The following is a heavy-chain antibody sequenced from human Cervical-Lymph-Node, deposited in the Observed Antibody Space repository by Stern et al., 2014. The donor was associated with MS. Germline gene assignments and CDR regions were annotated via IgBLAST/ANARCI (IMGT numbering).Heavy chain of an antibody. CDR1: GGSFNSFA. V-gene: IGHV1-69*01. CDR3: ATPVNHYGSGTFSRHFDY. CDR2: VIPFFGTK. Sequence: QVQLVQSEAEVKKPGSSVKVSCKASGGSFNSFAFGWVRQAPGLGLEWMGGVIPFFGTKQYAQKFQGRLTIAADESTSTAYMELRSLRSEDTAVYYCATPVNHYGSGTFSRHFDYWGQGTLITVSS. D-gene: IGHD3-10*01. J-gene: IGHJ4*02.